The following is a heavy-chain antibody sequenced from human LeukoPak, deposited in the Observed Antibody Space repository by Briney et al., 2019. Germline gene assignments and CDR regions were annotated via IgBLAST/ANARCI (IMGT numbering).Heavy chain of an antibody. CDR2: INHSGST. CDR1: GRSFSGYY. J-gene: IGHJ6*03. V-gene: IGHV4-34*01. CDR3: ARVPMNYYYYMDV. Sequence: SETLSLTCAVYGRSFSGYYWSWIRQPPGKGLEWIGEINHSGSTNYNPSLNSRVTISVDRSQKQFSLKVSSVTAADTAVYYCARVPMNYYYYMDVWGKGTTVTVSS.